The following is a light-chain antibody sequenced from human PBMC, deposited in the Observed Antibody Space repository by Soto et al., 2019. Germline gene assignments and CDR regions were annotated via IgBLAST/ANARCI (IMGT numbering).Light chain of an antibody. Sequence: DIQLTQSPSFLSASVGDRVTISCRASQGINSFLAWYQQKPGKAPNLLISAASTLRAGVPSRFSGSGSGTEFALTISSLQPEDFATYYRHHLNTSPPTFGGGTKV. CDR3: HHLNTSPPT. CDR2: AAS. J-gene: IGKJ4*01. V-gene: IGKV1-9*01. CDR1: QGINSF.